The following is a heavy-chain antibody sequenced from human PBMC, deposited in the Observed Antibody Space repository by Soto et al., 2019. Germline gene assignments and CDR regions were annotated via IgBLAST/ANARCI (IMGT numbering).Heavy chain of an antibody. J-gene: IGHJ6*02. Sequence: GGSMRLSCAASGFTFSSYGMHWVRQAPGKGLEWVAVIWYDGSNKYYADSVKGRFTISRDNSKNTLYLQMNSLRAEDTAVYYCARDGKTWNGMDVWGQGTTVTVSS. CDR1: GFTFSSYG. CDR2: IWYDGSNK. CDR3: ARDGKTWNGMDV. D-gene: IGHD1-1*01. V-gene: IGHV3-33*01.